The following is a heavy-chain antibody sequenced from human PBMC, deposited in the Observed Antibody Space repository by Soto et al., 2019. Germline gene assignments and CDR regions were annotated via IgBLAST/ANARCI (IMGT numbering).Heavy chain of an antibody. CDR1: GFSVSYTY. CDR2: FYDGDAE. V-gene: IGHV3-66*01. J-gene: IGHJ6*02. D-gene: IGHD2-2*01. Sequence: DVQLVESGGGLVQPGGSLRLSCVVSGFSVSYTYMSWARQAPGKGLEWVSVFYDGDAEYYADSVKGRFTISRDKSKNTLYLQMNSLRAEDTAVYYCARDMPDGVDVRGQGTTVTVSS. CDR3: ARDMPDGVDV.